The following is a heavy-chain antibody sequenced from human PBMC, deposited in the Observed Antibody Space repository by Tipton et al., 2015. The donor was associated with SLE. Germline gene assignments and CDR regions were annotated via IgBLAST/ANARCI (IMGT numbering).Heavy chain of an antibody. CDR1: GGSISSHY. D-gene: IGHD3-16*01. J-gene: IGHJ4*02. CDR3: ASAMYWGNY. Sequence: TLSLTCTVSGGSISSHYWSWIRQPPGKGLELIGYFDYSGSTSYNPSLKSRVTISVDTSKNQFSLKLSSVTAADTAVYYCASAMYWGNYWGQGTLVTVSS. V-gene: IGHV4-59*11. CDR2: FDYSGST.